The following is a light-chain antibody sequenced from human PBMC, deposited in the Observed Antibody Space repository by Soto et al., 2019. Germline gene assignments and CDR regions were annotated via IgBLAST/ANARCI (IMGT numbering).Light chain of an antibody. CDR2: AVS. CDR3: SSYAANTNLV. CDR1: SSDVGGYNY. J-gene: IGLJ1*01. Sequence: HSALTQPPSASGSLGQSVTISCTGTSSDVGGYNYVSWYQQHPGKAPKLIIYAVSNRSSEVPGRFSGSKSGNTASLTVSGLQAEDEADYFCSSYAANTNLVFGTGTKLTVL. V-gene: IGLV2-8*01.